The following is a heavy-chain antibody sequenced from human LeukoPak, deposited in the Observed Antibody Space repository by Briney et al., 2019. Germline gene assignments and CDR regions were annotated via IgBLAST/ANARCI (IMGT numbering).Heavy chain of an antibody. V-gene: IGHV3-11*01. J-gene: IGHJ4*02. CDR3: AKDIGYSSGWYTFDY. D-gene: IGHD6-19*01. CDR1: GFTFSDYY. CDR2: IGSSGSTI. Sequence: GGSLRPSCAASGFTFSDYYMSWIRQAPGKGLEWVSYIGSSGSTIYYADSVKGRFTISRDNAKNSLYLQMNSLRAEDTALYYCAKDIGYSSGWYTFDYWGQGTLVAVSS.